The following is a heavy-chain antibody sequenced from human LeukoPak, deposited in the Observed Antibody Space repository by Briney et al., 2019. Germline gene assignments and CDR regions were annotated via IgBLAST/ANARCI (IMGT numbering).Heavy chain of an antibody. D-gene: IGHD2-15*01. CDR2: IMPNGETR. J-gene: IGHJ3*02. CDR1: GFTVSSNY. Sequence: GGSLRLSCAASGFTVSSNYMSWVRQAPGKGLEYVSAIMPNGETRGYANSMKGRFTISRDNSKNTLYLQMGSLRAEDMAIYYCARDRDGGFAFDIWGQGTLVTVSS. V-gene: IGHV3-64*01. CDR3: ARDRDGGFAFDI.